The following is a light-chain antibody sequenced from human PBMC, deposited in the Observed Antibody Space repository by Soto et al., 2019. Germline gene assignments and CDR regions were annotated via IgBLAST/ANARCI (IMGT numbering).Light chain of an antibody. CDR2: TAS. J-gene: IGKJ1*01. CDR1: QNIDTW. Sequence: DIQMTQSPSTLSASIGDRITISCRASQNIDTWLALYQQRPGEAPKLLIYTASNLENGVPSRFSGSGSGTAFTLTISSLQPEDFATYYCQQYSDSSRSFGQGTQVE. V-gene: IGKV1-5*03. CDR3: QQYSDSSRS.